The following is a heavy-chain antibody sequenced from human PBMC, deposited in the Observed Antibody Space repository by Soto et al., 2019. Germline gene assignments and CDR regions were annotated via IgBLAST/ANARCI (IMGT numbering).Heavy chain of an antibody. CDR3: ARDISVRRAHDAFDI. CDR2: INPSGGST. Sequence: ASVKVSCKESGYTFTSYYMHWVRQAQEQGLEWMGIINPSGGSTSYAQKFQGRVTMTRDTSTSTVYMELSSLRSEDTAVYYCARDISVRRAHDAFDIWGQGTMVTVSS. V-gene: IGHV1-46*03. D-gene: IGHD3-10*01. J-gene: IGHJ3*02. CDR1: GYTFTSYY.